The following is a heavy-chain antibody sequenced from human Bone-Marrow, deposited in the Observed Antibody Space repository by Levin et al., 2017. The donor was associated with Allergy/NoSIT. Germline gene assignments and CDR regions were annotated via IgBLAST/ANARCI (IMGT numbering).Heavy chain of an antibody. V-gene: IGHV3-23*01. J-gene: IGHJ4*02. Sequence: LSLTCAASGFTFSSYGMCWVRQAPGKGLEWVSSFTSGSGSTYYADSVKGRFTISRDNSKNTLYLQMNSLRAEDTAVYYCAKVQGFWGGSYFDYWGQGTLVTVSS. CDR2: FTSGSGST. D-gene: IGHD3-16*01. CDR1: GFTFSSYG. CDR3: AKVQGFWGGSYFDY.